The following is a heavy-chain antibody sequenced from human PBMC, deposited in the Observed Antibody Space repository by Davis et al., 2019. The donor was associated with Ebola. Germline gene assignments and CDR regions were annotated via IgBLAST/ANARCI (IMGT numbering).Heavy chain of an antibody. D-gene: IGHD3-10*01. CDR2: INPNSGGT. J-gene: IGHJ4*02. CDR1: GYTFTGYY. Sequence: AASVKVSCKASGYTFTGYYMHWVRQAPGQGLEWMGWINPNSGGTNYAQKFQGRVTMTRDTSISTAYMELSRLRSDDTAVYSCARGGGLLWFGAETVDYWGQGTLVTVSS. V-gene: IGHV1-2*02. CDR3: ARGGGLLWFGAETVDY.